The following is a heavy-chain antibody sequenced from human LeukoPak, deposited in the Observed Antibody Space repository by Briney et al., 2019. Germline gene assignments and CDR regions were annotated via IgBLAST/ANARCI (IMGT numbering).Heavy chain of an antibody. CDR1: GFTFTNYG. D-gene: IGHD3-10*01. J-gene: IGHJ4*02. CDR2: LHYEGGKT. V-gene: IGHV3-30*02. Sequence: GGSLRLSCETTGFTFTNYGMHWVRQAPGKGLEWVAFLHYEGGKTYYTESVRGRFSISRDNSKNAVYLQMNSLRAEDTAVYYCARVPMVRGAFDYWGQGTLVTVSS. CDR3: ARVPMVRGAFDY.